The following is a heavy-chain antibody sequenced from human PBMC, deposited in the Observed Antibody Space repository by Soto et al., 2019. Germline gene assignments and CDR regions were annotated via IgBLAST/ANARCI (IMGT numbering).Heavy chain of an antibody. J-gene: IGHJ6*02. CDR2: ISGSGAYT. Sequence: ALKLSCAASEFTFSTYDMSWVRQAPGKGLEWVSSISGSGAYTYYADSVKGRFTISRDNSKNTLYMQMNSLRAEDTAVYSCARVGAGEYQRLRLAGPYTMDGWGQRTTV. CDR1: EFTFSTYD. D-gene: IGHD3-10*01. V-gene: IGHV3-23*01. CDR3: ARVGAGEYQRLRLAGPYTMDG.